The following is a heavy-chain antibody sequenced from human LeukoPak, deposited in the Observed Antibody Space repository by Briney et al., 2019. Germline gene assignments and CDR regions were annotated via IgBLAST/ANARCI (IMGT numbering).Heavy chain of an antibody. CDR2: IIPIFGTA. D-gene: IGHD3-3*01. V-gene: IGHV1-69*13. CDR1: GDTFSSYA. Sequence: SVKVSCKASGDTFSSYAISWVRQAPGQGLEWMGGIIPIFGTANYAQKFQGRVTITADESTSTAYMELSSLRSEDTAVYYCARHTYYDFWSGRSGAFDIWGQGTMVTVSS. CDR3: ARHTYYDFWSGRSGAFDI. J-gene: IGHJ3*02.